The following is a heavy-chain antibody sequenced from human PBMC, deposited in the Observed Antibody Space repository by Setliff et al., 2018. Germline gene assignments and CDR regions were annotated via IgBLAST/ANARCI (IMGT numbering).Heavy chain of an antibody. CDR2: IHHSGKA. J-gene: IGHJ5*02. D-gene: IGHD3-22*01. CDR3: ARAHTWSLPNDNSGYPGWFDP. Sequence: PSETLSLTCAVSGFSISSGYYWGWIRQPPGKGLEWIVSIHHSGKAYYNPSLKSRVTMSVDTSKNHVSLKLSSVTAADTAVYYCARAHTWSLPNDNSGYPGWFDPWGQGTPVTVSS. CDR1: GFSISSGYY. V-gene: IGHV4-38-2*01.